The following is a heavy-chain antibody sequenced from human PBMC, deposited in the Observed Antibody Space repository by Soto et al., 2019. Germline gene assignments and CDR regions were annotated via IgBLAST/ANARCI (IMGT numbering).Heavy chain of an antibody. D-gene: IGHD3-22*01. J-gene: IGHJ4*02. CDR3: ASSYYDNPDLDY. Sequence: QVQLVQSGAEVKKPGSSVKVSCKASGGTFSSYAISWVRQDPGQGLEWMGGVIPIFGTANYAQKFQGRVTLTADESTSTAYMELSSLRSEDTAVYYCASSYYDNPDLDYWSQGALVTGFS. V-gene: IGHV1-69*12. CDR2: VIPIFGTA. CDR1: GGTFSSYA.